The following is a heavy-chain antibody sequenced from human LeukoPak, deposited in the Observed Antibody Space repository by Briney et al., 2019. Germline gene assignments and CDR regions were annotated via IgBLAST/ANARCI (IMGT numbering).Heavy chain of an antibody. CDR2: IYSGGST. CDR1: GFTVSSNY. J-gene: IGHJ4*02. V-gene: IGHV3-66*01. D-gene: IGHD6-13*01. Sequence: GGSLRLSCAASGFTVSSNYMSWVRQAPGKGLEWVSVIYSGGSTYYADSVKGRFTISRDNSKNTLYLQMNSLRVEDTAVYYCAREPTYSSSWYTTCDYWGQGTLVTVSS. CDR3: AREPTYSSSWYTTCDY.